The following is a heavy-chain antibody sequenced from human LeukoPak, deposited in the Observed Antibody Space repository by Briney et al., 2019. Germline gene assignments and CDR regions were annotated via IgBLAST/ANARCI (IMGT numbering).Heavy chain of an antibody. CDR3: ARVLGDGRVREIFDY. D-gene: IGHD5-24*01. V-gene: IGHV3-21*01. CDR1: RFTFSTYV. CDR2: IAGGGEYT. J-gene: IGHJ4*02. Sequence: GGSLRLSCAASRFTFSTYVMTWVRQAPGKGLEWVSGIAGGGEYTYYADSVKGRFTISRDNAKKSLYLQMNSLRAEDTAVYYCARVLGDGRVREIFDYWGQGTLVTVSS.